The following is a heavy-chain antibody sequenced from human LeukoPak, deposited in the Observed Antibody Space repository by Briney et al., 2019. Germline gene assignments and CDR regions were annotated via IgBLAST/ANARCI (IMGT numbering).Heavy chain of an antibody. V-gene: IGHV4-59*08. CDR3: ARRHRWVYFDY. CDR2: IYYSGST. D-gene: IGHD6-13*01. Sequence: SETLSLTCTVSGGSISSYYWSWIRQPPGKGLEWIGYIYYSGSTNYNPSLKSRVTISVDTSKNQFSLKLSSVTAADTAVYYCARRHRWVYFDYWGQGTLVTVSS. J-gene: IGHJ4*02. CDR1: GGSISSYY.